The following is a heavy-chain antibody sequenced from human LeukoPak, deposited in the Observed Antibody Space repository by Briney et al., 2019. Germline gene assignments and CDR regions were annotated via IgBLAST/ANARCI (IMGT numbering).Heavy chain of an antibody. V-gene: IGHV3-21*01. D-gene: IGHD2-2*02. J-gene: IGHJ6*02. CDR2: ISSSSSYI. Sequence: GGSLRLSCAASGFTFSSYSMNWVRQAPGKGLEWVSSISSSSSYIYYADSVKGRFTISRDNAKNSLYLQMNSLRAEDTAVYYCARGKYCSSTSCYNYGMDVWRQGTTVTVS. CDR1: GFTFSSYS. CDR3: ARGKYCSSTSCYNYGMDV.